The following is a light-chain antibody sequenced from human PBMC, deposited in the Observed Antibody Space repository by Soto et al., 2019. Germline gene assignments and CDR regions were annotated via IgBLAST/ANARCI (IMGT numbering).Light chain of an antibody. J-gene: IGKJ4*01. CDR3: QQVKSYPRT. Sequence: DIHLTQSPSSLSASGGDRVTITCRASQAITNNLSWYQQKPGNPPKLLIYEESTLHSGVPSRFSGRKVGTQFILTIDSLQPEDFATYYCQQVKSYPRTFGGGTKVDI. V-gene: IGKV1-9*01. CDR1: QAITNN. CDR2: EES.